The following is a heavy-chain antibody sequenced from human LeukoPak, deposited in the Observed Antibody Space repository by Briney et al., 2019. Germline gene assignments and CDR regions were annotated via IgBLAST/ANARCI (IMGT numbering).Heavy chain of an antibody. V-gene: IGHV4-59*01. CDR1: GGSISSYY. D-gene: IGHD3-22*01. J-gene: IGHJ4*02. Sequence: SETLSLTCTVSGGSISSYYWSWIRQPPGKGLEWIGYIYYSGSTNYNPSLKSRVTISVDTSKNQFSLKLSSVTAADTAVYYCARGYDSSGYYSPPDYWGQGTLVTVSS. CDR3: ARGYDSSGYYSPPDY. CDR2: IYYSGST.